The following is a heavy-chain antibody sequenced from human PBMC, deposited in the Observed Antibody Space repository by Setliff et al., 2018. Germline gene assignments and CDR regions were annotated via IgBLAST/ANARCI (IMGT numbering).Heavy chain of an antibody. CDR3: ARVTNWGLDLRFDP. V-gene: IGHV4-59*01. J-gene: IGHJ5*02. CDR1: GDSFSDYY. CDR2: IYYSGST. Sequence: SETLSLTCVVYGDSFSDYYWSWIRQPPGKGLEWIGYIYYSGSTNYNPSLKSRVTMSVATFENHFSLKLNSLTAADTAVYYCARVTNWGLDLRFDPWGQGILVTVSS. D-gene: IGHD7-27*01.